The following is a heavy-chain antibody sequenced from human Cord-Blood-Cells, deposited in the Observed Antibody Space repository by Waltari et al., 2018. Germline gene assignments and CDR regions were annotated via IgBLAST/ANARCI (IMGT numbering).Heavy chain of an antibody. CDR2: ISGSGGST. Sequence: EVQLLESGGGLVQPGGSLILSCAASGFTFSSYAMSWVRQAPGKGLEWVSAISGSGGSTYYADSVKGRFTISRDNSKNTLYLQMNSLRAEDTAVYYCAKYCRSIRYFDLWGRGTLVTVSS. CDR3: AKYCRSIRYFDL. J-gene: IGHJ2*01. D-gene: IGHD2-2*01. CDR1: GFTFSSYA. V-gene: IGHV3-23*01.